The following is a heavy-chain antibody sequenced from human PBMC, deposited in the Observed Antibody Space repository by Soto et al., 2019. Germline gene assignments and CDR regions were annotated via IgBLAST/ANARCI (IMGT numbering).Heavy chain of an antibody. V-gene: IGHV1-8*01. CDR1: GYTFTSYD. CDR2: MNPNSGNT. CDR3: ARGSSTSLDLLQH. J-gene: IGHJ1*01. Sequence: ASVKVSCKASGYTFTSYDINWVRQVTGQGLEWMGWMNPNSGNTGYAQKFQGRVTMTRNTSISTAYMELSSLRSEDTAVYYCARGSSTSLDLLQHWGQGTLVTVSS. D-gene: IGHD2-2*01.